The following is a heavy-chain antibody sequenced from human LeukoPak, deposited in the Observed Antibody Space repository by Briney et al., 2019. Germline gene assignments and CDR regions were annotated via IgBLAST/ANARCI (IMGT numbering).Heavy chain of an antibody. V-gene: IGHV4-61*02. CDR2: IYTSGST. CDR1: GGSISSGSYY. J-gene: IGHJ6*03. D-gene: IGHD6-13*01. Sequence: SETLSLTCTVSGGSISSGSYYWSWIRQPAGKGLEWIGRIYTSGSTNYNPSLKSRLTISVDTSKNQFSLKLSSVTAADTAVYYCARTTEAHSWRTRYYDYYMDVWGKGTTVAVSS. CDR3: ARTTEAHSWRTRYYDYYMDV.